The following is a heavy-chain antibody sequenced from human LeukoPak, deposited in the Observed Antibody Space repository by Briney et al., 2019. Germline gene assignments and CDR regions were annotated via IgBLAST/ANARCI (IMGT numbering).Heavy chain of an antibody. V-gene: IGHV4-39*01. Sequence: SETLSLTCTVSGGSIRSSSHYWGWIRQPPGKGLEWIGSIYYSGSTYYNPSLKSRVTISVDTSKNKFSLKLSYVTAADTAVYYCARHVDGSGHGTVRGARLGEHDDNWFDPWGQGTLVTVSS. D-gene: IGHD3-10*01. CDR1: GGSIRSSSHY. J-gene: IGHJ5*02. CDR2: IYYSGST. CDR3: ARHVDGSGHGTVRGARLGEHDDNWFDP.